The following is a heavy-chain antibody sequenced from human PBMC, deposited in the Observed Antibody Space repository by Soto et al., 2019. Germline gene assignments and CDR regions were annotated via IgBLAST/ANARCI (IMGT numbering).Heavy chain of an antibody. CDR2: VSPPFRTS. CDR3: ARVLYYGSGSYSPYGMDV. Sequence: QVQLVQSGAEVKKPGSSVKVSCKTSGVSFNNNGIGWVRQAPGHGLEWMGGVSPPFRTSNYARKLQGRISITADASTGTVTMELSSLPSEDTAQYYCARVLYYGSGSYSPYGMDVWGQGTTVTVSS. D-gene: IGHD3-10*01. V-gene: IGHV1-69*01. CDR1: GVSFNNNG. J-gene: IGHJ6*02.